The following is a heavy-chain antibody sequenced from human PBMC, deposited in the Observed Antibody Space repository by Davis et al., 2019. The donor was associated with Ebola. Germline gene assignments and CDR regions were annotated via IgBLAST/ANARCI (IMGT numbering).Heavy chain of an antibody. V-gene: IGHV3-43*01. CDR2: INWDDST. CDR1: GFAFDENT. Sequence: AGSLTLSCAVSGFAFDENTMHWVRHAPGKGLEWVSLINWDDSTAYADSVKGRFTISRDNRKNSLYLQMNSLRNEDTALYYCAKDDMVQGIRYLDYWGQGTLVTVSA. CDR3: AKDDMVQGIRYLDY. J-gene: IGHJ4*02. D-gene: IGHD3-10*01.